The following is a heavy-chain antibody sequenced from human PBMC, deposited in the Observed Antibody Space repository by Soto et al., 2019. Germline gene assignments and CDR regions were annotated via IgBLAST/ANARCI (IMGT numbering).Heavy chain of an antibody. J-gene: IGHJ4*02. CDR1: GFTFRNHA. D-gene: IGHD2-15*01. CDR3: ARDYCSCGSCFLGVVPYDY. V-gene: IGHV3-30-3*01. Sequence: QVQLVESGGGVVQPGRSLRLSCAASGFTFRNHAMHWVRQAPGKGLEWVAVISYDGSNKYYADSVMGRFTISRDNSKNTLYLQMNSLRAEDTAVYYWARDYCSCGSCFLGVVPYDYWGQGTLVTVSS. CDR2: ISYDGSNK.